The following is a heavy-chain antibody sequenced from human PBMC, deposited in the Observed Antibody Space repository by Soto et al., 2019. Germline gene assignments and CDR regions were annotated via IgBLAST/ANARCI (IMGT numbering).Heavy chain of an antibody. V-gene: IGHV2-5*02. Sequence: QITLNESGPTQVKPRQTLTLTCTFSGFSLTTSGVGVGWIRQSPGKAPEWLALIYWDDDKRYSPSLKSRLTITKDTSKNHVVLTMDDLDPADTATYYCAHRVLRTVFGLVTTTAIYFDFWGQGTPVAVSS. CDR1: GFSLTTSGVG. CDR2: IYWDDDK. CDR3: AHRVLRTVFGLVTTTAIYFDF. J-gene: IGHJ4*02. D-gene: IGHD3-3*01.